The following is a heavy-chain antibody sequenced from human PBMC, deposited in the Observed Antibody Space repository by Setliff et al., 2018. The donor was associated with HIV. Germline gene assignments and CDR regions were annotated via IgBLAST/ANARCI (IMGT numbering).Heavy chain of an antibody. V-gene: IGHV3-48*01. J-gene: IGHJ6*03. CDR1: GFAFSSYS. CDR3: ARAGVVEGYYYYYYMDV. D-gene: IGHD2-15*01. Sequence: PGGSLRLSCAASGFAFSSYSMNWVRQTPGKGLEWISYISATGTIKYADSVKGRFTISRDDAEKSVYLQMNSLRAEDTAVYYCARAGVVEGYYYYYYMDVWGKGTTVTVSS. CDR2: ISATGTI.